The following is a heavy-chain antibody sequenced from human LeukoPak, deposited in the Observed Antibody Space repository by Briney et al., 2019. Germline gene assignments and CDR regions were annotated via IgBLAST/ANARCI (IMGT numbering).Heavy chain of an antibody. Sequence: SETLSLTCIVSGGSISRGSYYWNWIRQPAGKGLEWMGRVYNSGSTNYNPSLKSRVTISTDMSKNQFSLKLSSVTAADTAVYYCARDGGSYKIDYWGQGTLVTVSS. V-gene: IGHV4-61*02. D-gene: IGHD1-26*01. J-gene: IGHJ4*02. CDR3: ARDGGSYKIDY. CDR2: VYNSGST. CDR1: GGSISRGSYY.